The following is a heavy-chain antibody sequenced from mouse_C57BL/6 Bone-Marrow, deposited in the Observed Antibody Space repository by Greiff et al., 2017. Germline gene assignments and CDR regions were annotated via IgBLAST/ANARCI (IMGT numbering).Heavy chain of an antibody. Sequence: EVMLVESGEGLVKPGGSLKLSCAASGFTFSSYAMSWVRQTPEKRLELVAAINSDGGSTYYPDTMERRFIISRDNTKKTLYLQMSSLRSEDTALYYCARHDYDDYWGQGTTLTVSS. V-gene: IGHV5-6-2*01. J-gene: IGHJ2*01. CDR2: INSDGGST. CDR3: ARHDYDDY. D-gene: IGHD2-4*01. CDR1: GFTFSSYA.